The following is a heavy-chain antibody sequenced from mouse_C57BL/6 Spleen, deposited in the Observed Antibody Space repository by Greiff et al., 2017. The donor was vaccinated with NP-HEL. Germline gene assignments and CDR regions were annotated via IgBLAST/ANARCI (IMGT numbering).Heavy chain of an antibody. CDR1: GYTFTSYW. D-gene: IGHD2-4*01. V-gene: IGHV1-7*01. Sequence: QVQLKQSGAELAKPGASVKLSCKASGYTFTSYWMHWVKQRPGQGLEWIGYINPSSGYTKYNQKFKDKATLTADKSSSTAYMQLSSLTYEDSAVYYCARSPPYYDYDGGYFDYWGQGTTLTVSS. CDR3: ARSPPYYDYDGGYFDY. J-gene: IGHJ2*01. CDR2: INPSSGYT.